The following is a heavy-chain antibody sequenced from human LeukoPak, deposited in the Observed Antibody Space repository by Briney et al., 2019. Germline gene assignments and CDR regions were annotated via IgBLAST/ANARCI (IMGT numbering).Heavy chain of an antibody. CDR2: INHSGST. Sequence: PSETLSLTCAVYGGSFSGYYWSWIRQPPGKGLEWIGEINHSGSTNYNPSLKSRVTISVDTSKNQFPLKLSSVTAADTAVYFCARSAGHCSNGICFTDYYMDVWGRGTTVTVSS. CDR3: ARSAGHCSNGICFTDYYMDV. V-gene: IGHV4-34*01. D-gene: IGHD2-8*01. CDR1: GGSFSGYY. J-gene: IGHJ6*03.